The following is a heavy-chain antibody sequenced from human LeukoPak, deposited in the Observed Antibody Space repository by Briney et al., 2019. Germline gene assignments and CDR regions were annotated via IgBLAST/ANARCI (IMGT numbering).Heavy chain of an antibody. D-gene: IGHD3-10*01. CDR3: ARAVGGDGSGSL. Sequence: PSETLPLTCTVSGGSISSSSYYWGWIRQPPGKGLEWIGSIYYSGSTYYNPSLKSRVTISVDTSKNQFSLKLSSVTAADTAVYYCARAVGGDGSGSLWGPGTLVTVSS. CDR1: GGSISSSSYY. J-gene: IGHJ4*02. CDR2: IYYSGST. V-gene: IGHV4-39*07.